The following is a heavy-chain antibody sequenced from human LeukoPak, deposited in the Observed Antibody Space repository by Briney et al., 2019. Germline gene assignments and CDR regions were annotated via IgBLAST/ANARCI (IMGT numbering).Heavy chain of an antibody. CDR3: ARSIYCSGGSCYLDY. J-gene: IGHJ4*02. CDR2: IYYSGST. V-gene: IGHV4-59*01. Sequence: PSETLSLTCTVSGGSISSYYWSWIRQPPGKGLEWIGYIYYSGSTNYNPSLKSRVTISVDTSKNQLSLKLSSVTAADTAVHYCARSIYCSGGSCYLDYWGQGTLVTVSS. CDR1: GGSISSYY. D-gene: IGHD2-15*01.